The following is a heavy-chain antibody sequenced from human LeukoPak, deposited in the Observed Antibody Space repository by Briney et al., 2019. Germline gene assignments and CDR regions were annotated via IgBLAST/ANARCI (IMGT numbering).Heavy chain of an antibody. V-gene: IGHV3-48*01. D-gene: IGHD6-13*01. J-gene: IGHJ2*01. Sequence: PGGSLRLSCAASGFTFSSYSMNWVRQAPGKGLEWVSYISSSSSTIYYADSVKGRFTISRDNAKNSLFLQMNSLRAEDTAVYYCVRERDSNAFDLWGRGTLVTVSS. CDR3: VRERDSNAFDL. CDR1: GFTFSSYS. CDR2: ISSSSSTI.